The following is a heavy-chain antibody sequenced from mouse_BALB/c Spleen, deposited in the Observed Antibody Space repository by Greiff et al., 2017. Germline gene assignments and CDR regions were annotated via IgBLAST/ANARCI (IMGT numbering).Heavy chain of an antibody. CDR3: ARDGGRGFAY. J-gene: IGHJ3*01. Sequence: QVQLQQSGPGLVAPSQSLSITCTVSGFSLTSYGVHWVRQPPGKGLEWLGVIWAGGSTNYNSALMSRLSISKDNSKSQVFLKMNSLQTDDTAMYYCARDGGRGFAYWGQGTLVTVSA. CDR2: IWAGGST. CDR1: GFSLTSYG. D-gene: IGHD3-3*01. V-gene: IGHV2-9*02.